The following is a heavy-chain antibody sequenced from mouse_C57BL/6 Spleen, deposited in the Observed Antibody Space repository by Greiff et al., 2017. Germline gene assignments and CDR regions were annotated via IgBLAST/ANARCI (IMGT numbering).Heavy chain of an antibody. V-gene: IGHV3-6*01. D-gene: IGHD2-3*01. CDR2: ISYDGSN. J-gene: IGHJ3*01. CDR1: GYSITSGYY. CDR3: ARGDGPFFAY. Sequence: EVQLVESGPGLVKPSQSLSLTCSVTGYSITSGYYWNWIRQFPGNKLEWRGYISYDGSNNYNPSLKNRISITRDTSKNQFFLKLNSVTTEDTATYYCARGDGPFFAYWGQGTLVTVSA.